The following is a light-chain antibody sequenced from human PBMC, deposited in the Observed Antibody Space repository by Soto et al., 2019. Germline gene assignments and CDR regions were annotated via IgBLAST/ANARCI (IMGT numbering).Light chain of an antibody. CDR3: CAYAATYTYV. CDR2: QGY. Sequence: QSALTQPASVSGSPGQSITISCTGTSSDVGKYNLVSWYQQHPGKAPRVMILQGYKRPSGVSNRFSGSKFGNTASLTISGLQAEDEAEYYCCAYAATYTYVFGTGTKLTVL. J-gene: IGLJ1*01. V-gene: IGLV2-23*01. CDR1: SSDVGKYNL.